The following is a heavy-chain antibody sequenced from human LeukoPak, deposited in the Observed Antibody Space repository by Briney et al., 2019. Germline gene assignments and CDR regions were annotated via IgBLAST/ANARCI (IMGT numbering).Heavy chain of an antibody. CDR2: INPNNGDP. V-gene: IGHV1-2*02. CDR3: TRDASRTHFDS. Sequence: ASVTVSCKSSGYTFTFYYMHWVRQAPGQGLEWMGCINPNNGDPHYAQKFQGRVTMTRDTSISTAYMELSSLRSDDTAFYYCTRDASRTHFDSWGQGTLVTVSS. CDR1: GYTFTFYY. J-gene: IGHJ4*02. D-gene: IGHD6-13*01.